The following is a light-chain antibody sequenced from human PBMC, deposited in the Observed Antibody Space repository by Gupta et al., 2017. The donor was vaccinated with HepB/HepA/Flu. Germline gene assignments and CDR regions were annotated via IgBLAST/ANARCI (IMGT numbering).Light chain of an antibody. CDR2: LAS. Sequence: DIQMTQSPSSLSASVGDRVTITCRASQTISNYLNWYQQKPGKAPKLLIYLASNLQSGVPSRFSGSGSGTDFTLTISSLQPEDSATYYCQHRYTFGQGTKLEI. J-gene: IGKJ2*01. CDR1: QTISNY. V-gene: IGKV1-39*01. CDR3: QHRYT.